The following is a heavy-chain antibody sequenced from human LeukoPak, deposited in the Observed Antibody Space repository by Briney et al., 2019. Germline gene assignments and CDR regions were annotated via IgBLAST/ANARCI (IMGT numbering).Heavy chain of an antibody. CDR2: IYSGGST. CDR1: GFTVSSNY. V-gene: IGHV3-53*01. CDR3: ARAGSSGWYGDWFDP. D-gene: IGHD6-19*01. J-gene: IGHJ5*02. Sequence: GSLRLSCAASGFTVSSNYMTWVRQAPGKGLEWVSVIYSGGSTYYADSLKGRFTISRDNSKNTLYLQMNSLRAEDTAVYYCARAGSSGWYGDWFDPWGQGTLVTVSS.